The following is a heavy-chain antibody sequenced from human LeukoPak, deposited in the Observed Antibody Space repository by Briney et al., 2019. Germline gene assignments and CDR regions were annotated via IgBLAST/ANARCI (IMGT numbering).Heavy chain of an antibody. D-gene: IGHD6-13*01. CDR2: MNPNSSHT. V-gene: IGHV1-8*03. CDR1: GYTLTSYD. CDR3: ARGHLQAPVYSSSWYRAYSWFDP. J-gene: IGHJ5*02. Sequence: ASVKVSCKASGYTLTSYDINWVRQATGQGLEWMGWMNPNSSHTGYAQKFQGRVTITRNTAISTAYMELSSLRSEDTAVYYCARGHLQAPVYSSSWYRAYSWFDPWGQGTLVTVSS.